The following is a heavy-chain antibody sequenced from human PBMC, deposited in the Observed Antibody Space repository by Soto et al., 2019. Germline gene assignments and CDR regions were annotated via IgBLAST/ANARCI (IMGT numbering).Heavy chain of an antibody. V-gene: IGHV1-2*02. CDR1: GYTFIDYY. CDR3: GRPPGYISDWYYFDL. CDR2: ISPKSGGT. D-gene: IGHD6-19*01. J-gene: IGHJ4*02. Sequence: QVQLVQSGAEVKKPGASVKVSCEASGYTFIDYYMHWVRQAPGQGFEWMGRISPKSGGTNYAQKFQGRVTMTWDTSLNTAYMQLSSLMSEDTAVYYCGRPPGYISDWYYFDLWGQGTLVTVSS.